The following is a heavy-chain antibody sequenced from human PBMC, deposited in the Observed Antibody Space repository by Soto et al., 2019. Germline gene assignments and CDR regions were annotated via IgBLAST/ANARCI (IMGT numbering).Heavy chain of an antibody. CDR1: GFTFSSYG. CDR3: AKDLEYCSGGSCCYFDY. CDR2: ISYDGSNK. Sequence: GGSLRLSCAASGFTFSSYGMHWVRQAPGKGLEWVAVISYDGSNKYYADSVKGRFTISRDNSKNTLYLQMNSLRAEDTAVYYCAKDLEYCSGGSCCYFDYWGQGTLVTVSS. V-gene: IGHV3-30*18. J-gene: IGHJ4*02. D-gene: IGHD2-15*01.